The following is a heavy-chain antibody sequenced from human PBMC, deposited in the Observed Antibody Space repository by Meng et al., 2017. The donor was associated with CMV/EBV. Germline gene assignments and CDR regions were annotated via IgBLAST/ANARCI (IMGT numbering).Heavy chain of an antibody. J-gene: IGHJ6*02. V-gene: IGHV1-8*03. CDR2: MNPNSGNT. D-gene: IGHD5-24*01. CDR1: GYTFTSYD. CDR3: ARTGYKSYYYYGMDV. Sequence: SGYTFTSYDINWVRQATGQGLEWMGWMNPNSGNTGYAQKFQGRVTITRNTSISTAYMELSSLRSEDTAVYYCARTGYKSYYYYGMDVWGQGTTVTVSS.